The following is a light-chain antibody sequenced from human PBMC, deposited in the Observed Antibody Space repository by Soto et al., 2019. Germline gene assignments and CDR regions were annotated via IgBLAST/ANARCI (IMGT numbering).Light chain of an antibody. CDR2: WAS. CDR1: QSVLYSSNNQNY. J-gene: IGKJ1*01. V-gene: IGKV4-1*01. Sequence: DIVMTQSPDSLAVSLGERATINCKSSQSVLYSSNNQNYLAWYRQKPGQPPKLLIYWASTRESGVPDRFSGSGSGTDFTLTISSLQAEDVAVYYCQQYYSTPPTFGQGNKVEIK. CDR3: QQYYSTPPT.